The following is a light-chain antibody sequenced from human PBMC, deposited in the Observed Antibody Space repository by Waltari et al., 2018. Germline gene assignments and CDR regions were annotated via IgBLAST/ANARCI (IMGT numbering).Light chain of an antibody. J-gene: IGLJ2*01. V-gene: IGLV1-47*01. CDR2: ENS. Sequence: QSVLTQSPSVSVTPGQKITISCSGRHSNIGSNFHNWYQQVPGTAPKLLIYENSQRPTGVPERFSASKSGTSASLAISGLQSQDEADYYCAAWDDGLRGPAFGGGTKVTVL. CDR3: AAWDDGLRGPA. CDR1: HSNIGSNF.